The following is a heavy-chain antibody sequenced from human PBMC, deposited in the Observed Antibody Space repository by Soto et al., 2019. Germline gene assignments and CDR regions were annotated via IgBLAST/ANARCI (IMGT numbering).Heavy chain of an antibody. CDR3: ARKVRAVVVPAAIGWFDP. CDR1: GYSISSGYY. Sequence: SETLSLTCVVSGYSISSGYYWGWIRQPPGKGLEWIGSIYHSGSTYYNPSLKSRVTISVDTSKNQFSLKLRSVTAADTAVYYCARKVRAVVVPAAIGWFDPWGQGTLVTVSS. J-gene: IGHJ5*02. CDR2: IYHSGST. D-gene: IGHD2-2*01. V-gene: IGHV4-38-2*01.